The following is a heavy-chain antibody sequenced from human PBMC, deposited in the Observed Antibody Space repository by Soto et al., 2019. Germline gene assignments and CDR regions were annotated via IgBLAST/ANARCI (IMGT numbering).Heavy chain of an antibody. V-gene: IGHV3-66*01. CDR2: IHSGGDT. CDR1: GFTVSSNY. D-gene: IGHD4-17*01. J-gene: IGHJ4*02. CDR3: ALSHTVTTDY. Sequence: PGGSLRLSCAASGFTVSSNYLSWVRQAPGKGLEWVSVIHSGGDTHYADSVRGRFTISRDNSKNTLYLQMNSLRAEDTAVYYCALSHTVTTDYWGQGTLVTVSS.